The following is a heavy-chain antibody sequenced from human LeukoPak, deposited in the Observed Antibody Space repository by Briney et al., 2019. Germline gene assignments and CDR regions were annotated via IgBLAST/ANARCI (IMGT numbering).Heavy chain of an antibody. Sequence: PGGSLRLSCAASGFTFSSYSMNWARQAPGKGLEWVSYISSSSSIIYYADSVKGRFTISRDNVKNSLYLQMNSLRAEDTAVYYCARDPGGYFDYWGQGTLVTVSS. J-gene: IGHJ4*02. CDR1: GFTFSSYS. CDR3: ARDPGGYFDY. V-gene: IGHV3-48*01. CDR2: ISSSSSII. D-gene: IGHD3-10*01.